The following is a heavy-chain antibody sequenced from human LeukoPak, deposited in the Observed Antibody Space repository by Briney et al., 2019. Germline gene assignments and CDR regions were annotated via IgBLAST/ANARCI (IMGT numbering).Heavy chain of an antibody. CDR2: IYYSGST. J-gene: IGHJ3*02. CDR1: GGSFSSYY. Sequence: SETLSLTCAVYGGSFSSYYWSWIRQPPGKGLEWIGYIYYSGSTNYNPSPKSRVTISVDTSKNQFSLKLSSVTAADTAVYYCARHPVDTAMDDDAFDTWGQGTMVTVSS. D-gene: IGHD5-18*01. CDR3: ARHPVDTAMDDDAFDT. V-gene: IGHV4-59*08.